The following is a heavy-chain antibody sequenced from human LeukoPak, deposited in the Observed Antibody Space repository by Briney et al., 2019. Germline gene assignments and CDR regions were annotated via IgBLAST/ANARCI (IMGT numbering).Heavy chain of an antibody. V-gene: IGHV3-74*01. Sequence: GGSLRLSCAASRFTFSSYWMHWVRQAPGKGLVWVSRINNDGSSTNYADSVKGRFTISRDNAKNTLYLQMNSLRAEDTAVYYCAKDYGWFGELLSWGQGTLVTVSS. CDR2: INNDGSST. CDR3: AKDYGWFGELLS. CDR1: RFTFSSYW. J-gene: IGHJ4*02. D-gene: IGHD3-10*01.